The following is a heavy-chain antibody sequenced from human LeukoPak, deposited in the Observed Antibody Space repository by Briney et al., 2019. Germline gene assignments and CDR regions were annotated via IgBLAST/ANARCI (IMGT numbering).Heavy chain of an antibody. CDR1: GGSISSTSYY. V-gene: IGHV4-39*01. CDR3: ARQDGWSGFDY. CDR2: IYYSGST. Sequence: KPSETLSLTCSVSGGSISSTSYYWDWVRQPPGKGLEWIGSIYYSGSTYYNPSLKRRVTIFVDTSKNQFSLKLTSVTAADTAVYYCARQDGWSGFDYWGQGALVTVSS. J-gene: IGHJ4*02. D-gene: IGHD6-19*01.